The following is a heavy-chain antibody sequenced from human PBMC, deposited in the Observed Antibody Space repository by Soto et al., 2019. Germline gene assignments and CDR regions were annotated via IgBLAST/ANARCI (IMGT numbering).Heavy chain of an antibody. CDR3: GKDIRSGSIEY. CDR1: LYTFRNHG. CDR2: VLSHETDQ. Sequence: SLRLSCSSSLYTFRNHGMHLVLQAPVKLLEWVAVVLSHETDQYYADSVKGRFTVSKDSSTKTVYLQMNSLRAEDTAVYYCGKDIRSGSIEYWGQGTLVTVSS. V-gene: IGHV3-33*06. D-gene: IGHD1-1*01. J-gene: IGHJ4*02.